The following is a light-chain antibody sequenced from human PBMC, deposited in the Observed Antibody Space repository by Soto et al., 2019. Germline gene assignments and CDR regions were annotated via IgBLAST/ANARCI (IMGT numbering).Light chain of an antibody. CDR3: QQRSNSYT. Sequence: EIVMTQSPVTLSVSLGERVTLSCRASQSVSGHLAWYQQKPGQAPRLLMYDASNRATGIPGRFSGGGSGTDFTLTISSLEPEDFALYYCQQRSNSYTFGQGTRLEIK. V-gene: IGKV3-11*01. J-gene: IGKJ5*01. CDR1: QSVSGH. CDR2: DAS.